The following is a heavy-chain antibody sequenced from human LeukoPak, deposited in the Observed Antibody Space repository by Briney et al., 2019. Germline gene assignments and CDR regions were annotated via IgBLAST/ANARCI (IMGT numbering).Heavy chain of an antibody. CDR3: AKCYDILTGYFDY. CDR1: GFTFSTYS. CDR2: IRRDSGTM. Sequence: GGSVRLSCAASGFTFSTYSMNWVRQAPGRGLEWISYIRRDSGTMYYADSVKGRFTISRDNVRNSLYLQMESLRAEGTAVYYCAKCYDILTGYFDYWGQGTLVTVSS. J-gene: IGHJ4*02. D-gene: IGHD3-9*01. V-gene: IGHV3-48*01.